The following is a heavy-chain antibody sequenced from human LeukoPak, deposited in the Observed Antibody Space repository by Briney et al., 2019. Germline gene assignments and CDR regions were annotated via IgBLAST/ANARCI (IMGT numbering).Heavy chain of an antibody. Sequence: GASVKVSCKASGGTFSSYAISWVRQAPGQGLEWMGGIVPIFGTANYAQKFQGRVTITADESTSTAYMELSSLRSEDTAVYYCASRVATYCSSTSCYDVWGQGTTVTVSS. D-gene: IGHD2-2*01. CDR1: GGTFSSYA. CDR3: ASRVATYCSSTSCYDV. CDR2: IVPIFGTA. J-gene: IGHJ6*02. V-gene: IGHV1-69*13.